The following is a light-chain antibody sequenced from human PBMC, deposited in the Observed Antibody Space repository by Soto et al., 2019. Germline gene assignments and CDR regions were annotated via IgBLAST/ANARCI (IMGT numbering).Light chain of an antibody. CDR2: DVT. V-gene: IGLV2-14*03. Sequence: QSALTQPASVSGSPGQSITISCTGTSRDVGGYNFVSWYQQHPGKAPRLMIYDVTIRPSGVSNRFSGSRSGNTASLTISGLQAEDEANYYCCSYAGSSTLVVFGGGTKVTVL. CDR1: SRDVGGYNF. CDR3: CSYAGSSTLVV. J-gene: IGLJ2*01.